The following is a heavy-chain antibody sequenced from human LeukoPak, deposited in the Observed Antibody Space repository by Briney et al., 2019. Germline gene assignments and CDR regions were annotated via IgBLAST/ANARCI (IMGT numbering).Heavy chain of an antibody. J-gene: IGHJ4*02. CDR3: ARIGGYSSGR. CDR1: GGSISSSSYY. Sequence: PSETLSLTCTVSGGSISSSSYYWGWIRQPPGKGLEWIGSIYYSGSTYYNPSLKSRVTISVDTSKNQFSLKLSSVTAADTAVYYCARIGGYSSGRWGQGTLVTVSS. V-gene: IGHV4-39*07. D-gene: IGHD6-19*01. CDR2: IYYSGST.